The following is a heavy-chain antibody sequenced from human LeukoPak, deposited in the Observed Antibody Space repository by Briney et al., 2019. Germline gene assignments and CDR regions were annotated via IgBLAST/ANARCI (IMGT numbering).Heavy chain of an antibody. CDR1: GYTFTGYY. J-gene: IGHJ4*02. V-gene: IGHV1-2*02. CDR3: ARAFLGIAVAGTSAY. D-gene: IGHD6-19*01. Sequence: ASVKVSCKASGYTFTGYYMHWVRQAPGQGLEWMGWINPNSGGTNYAQKFQGRVTMTRDTSISTAYVELSRLRSDDTAVYYCARAFLGIAVAGTSAYWGQGTLVTVSS. CDR2: INPNSGGT.